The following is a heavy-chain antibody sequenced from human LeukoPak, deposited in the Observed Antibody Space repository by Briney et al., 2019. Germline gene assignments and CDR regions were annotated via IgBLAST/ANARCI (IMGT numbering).Heavy chain of an antibody. CDR2: IIPIFGTA. Sequence: SVKVSFKASGGTFSSYAISWLRQAPGQGLEWMGGIIPIFGTANYAQKFQGSVTITTDESTSTAYMELSSLRSEDTAVYYCARGEMATGSHFDYWGQGTLVTVSS. J-gene: IGHJ4*02. CDR1: GGTFSSYA. CDR3: ARGEMATGSHFDY. D-gene: IGHD5-24*01. V-gene: IGHV1-69*05.